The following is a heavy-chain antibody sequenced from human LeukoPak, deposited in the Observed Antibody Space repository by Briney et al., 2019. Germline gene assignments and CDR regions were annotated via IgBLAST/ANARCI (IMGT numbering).Heavy chain of an antibody. CDR2: IYYSGST. CDR1: GGSISSSSYY. CDR3: ARHPGGYYDILTGYYLMDV. J-gene: IGHJ6*02. Sequence: SSETLSLTCTVSGGSISSSSYYWGWIRQPPGKGLEWIGSIYYSGSTYYNPSLKSRVTISVDTSKNQFSLKLSSVTAADTAVYYCARHPGGYYDILTGYYLMDVWGQGTTVTVSS. D-gene: IGHD3-9*01. V-gene: IGHV4-39*01.